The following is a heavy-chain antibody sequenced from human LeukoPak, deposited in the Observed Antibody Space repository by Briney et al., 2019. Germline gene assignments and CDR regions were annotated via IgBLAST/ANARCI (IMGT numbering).Heavy chain of an antibody. J-gene: IGHJ4*02. Sequence: SETLSLTCAVYGGSFSGCYWSWIRQPPGKGLEWIGEINHSGSTNYNPSLKSRVTISVDTSKNQFSLKLSSVTAADTAVYYCASIQDYAHFDYWGQGTLVTVSS. CDR1: GGSFSGCY. V-gene: IGHV4-34*01. D-gene: IGHD4-17*01. CDR2: INHSGST. CDR3: ASIQDYAHFDY.